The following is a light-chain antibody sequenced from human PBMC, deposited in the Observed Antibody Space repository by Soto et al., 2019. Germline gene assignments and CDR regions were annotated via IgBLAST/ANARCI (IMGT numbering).Light chain of an antibody. CDR1: SSDVGSNNL. J-gene: IGLJ1*01. Sequence: QSALSQPASVSGSPGQSITISCTGTSSDVGSNNLVSWYQQHPGKAPKLMIYEVSKRPSGISNRFSGSKSGNTASLTISGLQAEDEADYYCCSYAGRISSYVFGAGTKLTVL. CDR2: EVS. V-gene: IGLV2-23*02. CDR3: CSYAGRISSYV.